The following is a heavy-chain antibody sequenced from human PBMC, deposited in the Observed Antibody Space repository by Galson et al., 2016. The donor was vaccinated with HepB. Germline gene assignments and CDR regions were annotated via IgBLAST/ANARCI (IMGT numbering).Heavy chain of an antibody. V-gene: IGHV3-74*01. D-gene: IGHD6-19*01. CDR3: TTDHSGNAVGY. CDR1: GITSSIYW. CDR2: INGDGSTI. Sequence: SLRLSCAASGITSSIYWMQWVRQAPGKGLVWVSRINGDGSTIRYADSVKGRFTISRDNAKNTVYLEMNGLRAEDTAVYYCTTDHSGNAVGYWGQGTLVTVSS. J-gene: IGHJ4*02.